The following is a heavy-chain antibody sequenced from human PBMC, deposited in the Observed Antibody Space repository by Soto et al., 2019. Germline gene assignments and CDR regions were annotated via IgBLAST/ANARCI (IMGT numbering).Heavy chain of an antibody. CDR2: INPNSGGT. CDR1: GYTLTGYY. J-gene: IGHJ6*02. CDR3: ARGGPKGMDV. V-gene: IGHV1-2*04. Sequence: ASVKVSCKDSGYTLTGYYIHWVRQAPGQGLEWMGWINPNSGGTNYAQKFQGWVTMTRDTSISTAYMELSRLRSDDTAVYYCARGGPKGMDVWGQGTTVTVSS.